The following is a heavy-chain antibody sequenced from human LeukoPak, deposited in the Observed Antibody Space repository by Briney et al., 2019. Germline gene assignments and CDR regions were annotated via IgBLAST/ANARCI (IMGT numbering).Heavy chain of an antibody. CDR1: CRSLRFHY. D-gene: IGHD6-19*01. CDR2: IYYGGRT. Sequence: SETLSLTCSVSCRSLRFHYWPCVRQPPGQALEFIGYIYYGGRTQYNPSLKSRVTMTMDTSKNLFSLRRNSVSAADTAVYYGPREVTVAGTFYFYMDVWGKGTTVTVSS. CDR3: PREVTVAGTFYFYMDV. J-gene: IGHJ6*03. V-gene: IGHV4-59*11.